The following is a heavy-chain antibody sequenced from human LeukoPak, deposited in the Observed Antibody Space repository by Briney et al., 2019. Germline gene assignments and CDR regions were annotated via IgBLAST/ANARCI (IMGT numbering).Heavy chain of an antibody. V-gene: IGHV4-59*01. CDR3: ARNEGEYYDFWSGYRNAFDI. J-gene: IGHJ3*02. CDR2: IYYSGST. CDR1: GGSISSYY. Sequence: SETLSLTCTVSGGSISSYYWSWIRQPPGKGLEWIGYIYYSGSTNYNPSLKSRVTISVDTSKNQFSLKLSSVTAADTAVYYCARNEGEYYDFWSGYRNAFDIWGQGTMVTVSS. D-gene: IGHD3-3*01.